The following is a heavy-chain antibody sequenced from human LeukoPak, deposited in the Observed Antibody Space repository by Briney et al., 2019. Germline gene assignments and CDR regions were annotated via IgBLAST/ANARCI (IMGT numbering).Heavy chain of an antibody. J-gene: IGHJ5*02. CDR3: ARGGPQSRDGYNFWFDP. V-gene: IGHV1-2*02. D-gene: IGHD5-24*01. CDR1: GYTFTGYY. CDR2: INPNSGGT. Sequence: GASVKVSCKASGYTFTGYYMHWVRQAPGQGLEWMGWINPNSGGTNYAQKFQGRVTMTRDTSISTAYMELSRLRSDDTAVYYCARGGPQSRDGYNFWFDPWGQGTLVTVSS.